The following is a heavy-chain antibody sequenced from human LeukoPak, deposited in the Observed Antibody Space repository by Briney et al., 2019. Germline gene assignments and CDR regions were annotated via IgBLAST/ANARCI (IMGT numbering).Heavy chain of an antibody. CDR2: ISGSGTNT. J-gene: IGHJ5*02. V-gene: IGHV3-23*01. Sequence: GGSLRLSCAASGFTFSSYAMSWVRQAPGKGLEWVSAISGSGTNTDYADSVKGRFTISRDNSKNTLYLQMNSLRAEDTALYYCAKSRERPIFGGGNCFDPWGQGTLVTVSS. CDR3: AKSRERPIFGGGNCFDP. CDR1: GFTFSSYA. D-gene: IGHD3-3*01.